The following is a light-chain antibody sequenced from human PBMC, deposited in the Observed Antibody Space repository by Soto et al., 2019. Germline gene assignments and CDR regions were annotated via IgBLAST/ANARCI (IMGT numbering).Light chain of an antibody. Sequence: DLQMTHSPSVLSVSVISRVTITCRASQGISQYVAWYQQKPGKAPKLLIYTATVLQGGVPSRFSGTGSGTEFILTISSLQPEDFATYYCQQVNSYPLTFGGGTKVDIK. CDR1: QGISQY. J-gene: IGKJ4*01. CDR2: TAT. V-gene: IGKV1-9*01. CDR3: QQVNSYPLT.